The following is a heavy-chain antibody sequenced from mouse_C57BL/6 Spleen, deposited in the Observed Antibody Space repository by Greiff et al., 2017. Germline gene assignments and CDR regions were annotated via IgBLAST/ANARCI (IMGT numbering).Heavy chain of an antibody. J-gene: IGHJ1*03. CDR1: GFNIKDYY. V-gene: IGHV14-1*01. D-gene: IGHD1-1*01. Sequence: VQLKQSGAELVRPGASVKLSCTASGFNIKDYYMHWVKQRPEQGLEWIGRIDPEDGDTEYAPKFQGKATMTADTSSNTAYLQLSSLTSEDTAVYYCTRSTTVVATDWDFDVWGTGTTVTVSS. CDR2: IDPEDGDT. CDR3: TRSTTVVATDWDFDV.